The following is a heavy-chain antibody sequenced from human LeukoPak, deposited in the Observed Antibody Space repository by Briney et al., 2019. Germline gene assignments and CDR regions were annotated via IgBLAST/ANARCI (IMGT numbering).Heavy chain of an antibody. CDR2: IYYSGST. Sequence: SETLSLTCTVSGGSIRRYHWSWVRQPPGKGLEWIANIYYSGSTNYNPSLMSRVIISLDTSKNQFSLKLSSVTAADAAVYYCAGDSSRGVWGGGTTVTVSS. J-gene: IGHJ6*01. V-gene: IGHV4-59*01. CDR1: GGSIRRYH. CDR3: AGDSSRGV.